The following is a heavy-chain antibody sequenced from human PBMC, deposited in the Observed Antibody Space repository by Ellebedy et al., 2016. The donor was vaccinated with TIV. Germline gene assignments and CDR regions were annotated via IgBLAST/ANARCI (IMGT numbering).Heavy chain of an antibody. J-gene: IGHJ4*02. CDR1: GFTFSSYS. Sequence: GESLKISCAASGFTFSSYSMSWVRQAPGKGLEWVSVISGSGGSTYYADSVKGRFTISRDNSKNTLYLQMNSLRAEDTAVYYCARDVEAQYIFDYWGQGTLVTVSS. V-gene: IGHV3-23*01. CDR3: ARDVEAQYIFDY. CDR2: ISGSGGST. D-gene: IGHD1-1*01.